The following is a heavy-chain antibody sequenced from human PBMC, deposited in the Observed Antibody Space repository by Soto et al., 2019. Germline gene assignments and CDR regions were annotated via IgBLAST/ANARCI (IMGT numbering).Heavy chain of an antibody. D-gene: IGHD3-22*01. CDR3: ASDSSGYYATDAFDI. V-gene: IGHV3-21*01. CDR1: GFTFSSYS. J-gene: IGHJ3*02. CDR2: ISSSSSYI. Sequence: GGSLRLSCAASGFTFSSYSMNWVRQAPGKGLEWVSSISSSSSYIYYADSVKGRLTISRDNAKNSLYLQMNSLRAEDTAVYYCASDSSGYYATDAFDIWGQGTMVTVSS.